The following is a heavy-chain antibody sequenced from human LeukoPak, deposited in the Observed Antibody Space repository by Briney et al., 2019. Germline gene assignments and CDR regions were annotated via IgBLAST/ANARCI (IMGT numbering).Heavy chain of an antibody. Sequence: GESLKISCKASGYRFTEFWIAWVRRTPGKGLEWMGIIYPGDSDVRYSPSFQGQVTISADKSISTAYLQWSSLKASDTAMYYCASHGDYGGILFRYWGQGTLVTVSS. CDR3: ASHGDYGGILFRY. D-gene: IGHD4-23*01. CDR2: IYPGDSDV. V-gene: IGHV5-51*01. J-gene: IGHJ4*02. CDR1: GYRFTEFW.